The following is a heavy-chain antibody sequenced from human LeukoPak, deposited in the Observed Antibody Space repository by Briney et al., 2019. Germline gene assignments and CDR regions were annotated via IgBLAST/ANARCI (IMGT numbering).Heavy chain of an antibody. CDR3: ARSYSGSYYAESGVDY. D-gene: IGHD1-26*01. Sequence: GASVKVSFKASGYTFINYYMHWVRQAPGQGLEWMGIINPSGGSTRYAQKFQGRVTMTRDTSTSTVYMELGSLRSEDTAVYYCARSYSGSYYAESGVDYWGQGTLVTVSS. J-gene: IGHJ4*02. V-gene: IGHV1-46*01. CDR1: GYTFINYY. CDR2: INPSGGST.